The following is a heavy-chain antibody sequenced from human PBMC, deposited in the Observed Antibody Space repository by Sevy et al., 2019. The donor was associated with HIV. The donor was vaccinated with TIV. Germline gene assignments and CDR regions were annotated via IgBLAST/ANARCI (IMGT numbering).Heavy chain of an antibody. D-gene: IGHD3-10*01. Sequence: ASVKVSCKTSGYSFNMYGISWVRQAPGQGLEWMGWISAYTGDTDYRQMFRGRVTMTTDASTNTAYMELRRMTSDDTAVYYCAGQRPEGVVCTPGSGYRYGADFWGQGTMVTVSS. V-gene: IGHV1-18*01. J-gene: IGHJ4*02. CDR1: GYSFNMYG. CDR2: ISAYTGDT. CDR3: AGQRPEGVVCTPGSGYRYGADF.